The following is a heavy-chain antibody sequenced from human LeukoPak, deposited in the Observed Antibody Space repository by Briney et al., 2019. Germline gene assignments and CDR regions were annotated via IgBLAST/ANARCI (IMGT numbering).Heavy chain of an antibody. CDR2: IYYSGST. D-gene: IGHD3-16*02. CDR3: ARDPEGMGYHDY. V-gene: IGHV4-31*03. J-gene: IGHJ4*02. CDR1: GGSIISGGYY. Sequence: SETLSLTCTVSGGSIISGGYYGSWIRQHPGKGLEWIGYIYYSGSTYYNPSLKSRVTISVDTSKNQFSLKLSSVTAADTAVYYCARDPEGMGYHDYWGQGTLVTVSS.